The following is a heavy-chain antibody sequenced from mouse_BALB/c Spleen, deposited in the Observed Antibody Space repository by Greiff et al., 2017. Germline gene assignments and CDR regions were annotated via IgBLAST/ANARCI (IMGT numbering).Heavy chain of an antibody. CDR1: GFNIKDTY. J-gene: IGHJ1*01. Sequence: EVQLVESGAELVKPGASVKLSCTASGFNIKDTYMHWVQQRPEQGLEWIGRIDPANGNTKYDPKFQGKATITADTSSNTSYLQLSSLTSEDTAVYYCARGYGRDWYFDVWGAGTTVTVSS. D-gene: IGHD1-1*01. CDR2: IDPANGNT. CDR3: ARGYGRDWYFDV. V-gene: IGHV14-3*02.